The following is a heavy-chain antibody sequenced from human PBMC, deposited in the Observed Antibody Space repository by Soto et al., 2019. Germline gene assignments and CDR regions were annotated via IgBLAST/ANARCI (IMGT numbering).Heavy chain of an antibody. CDR3: ARDRVRWIHGTDFDY. Sequence: QVQLVESGGGVVQPGRSLRLSCAASGFTFSNYGVHWVRQAPGKGLEWVAVIWYDGSNEFYADSVKGRFIISRDKSIYTLYLQMNSLRVEDTAVYYCARDRVRWIHGTDFDYWGQGTLVTVSS. J-gene: IGHJ4*02. D-gene: IGHD5-18*01. CDR2: IWYDGSNE. V-gene: IGHV3-33*01. CDR1: GFTFSNYG.